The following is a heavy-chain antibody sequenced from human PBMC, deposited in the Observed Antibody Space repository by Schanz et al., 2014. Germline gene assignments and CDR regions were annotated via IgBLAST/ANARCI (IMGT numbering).Heavy chain of an antibody. V-gene: IGHV3-66*01. CDR2: IYGGGIT. D-gene: IGHD2-8*01. CDR3: ASLYDREYFDY. J-gene: IGHJ4*02. Sequence: EVQLVESGGGLVQPGGSLRLSCAASGFTVSSNYMSWVRQAPGKGLEWVSVIYGGGITLFADSVKGRFTISRESSRNPLYLQMNSLRAEDTAVYYCASLYDREYFDYWGQGTLVTVSS. CDR1: GFTVSSNY.